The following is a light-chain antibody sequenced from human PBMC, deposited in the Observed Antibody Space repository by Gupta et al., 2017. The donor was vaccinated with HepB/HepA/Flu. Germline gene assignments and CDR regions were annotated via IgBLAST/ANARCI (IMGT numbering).Light chain of an antibody. Sequence: EIVLTQSPATLSLSPGERATLSCRASQSVSSYLAWYQQKPGQAPRLLIYDASNRATGIPARFSGSGSVTDFTLTISILEPEDFAVYYCLQRSNWPLTFGGGTKVEIK. CDR1: QSVSSY. CDR3: LQRSNWPLT. J-gene: IGKJ4*01. CDR2: DAS. V-gene: IGKV3-11*01.